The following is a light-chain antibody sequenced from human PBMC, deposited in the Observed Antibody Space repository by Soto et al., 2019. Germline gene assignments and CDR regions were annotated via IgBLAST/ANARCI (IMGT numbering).Light chain of an antibody. CDR2: KAS. CDR1: QTISSW. V-gene: IGKV1-5*03. Sequence: DIEMTQSPSTLSGSVGDRVTITWRASQTISSWLAWYQQKPGKAPKLLIYKASTLKSGVPSRFSGSGSGTEFTLTISSLQPDDFATYYCQHSNSYSEAFGQGTKVDI. J-gene: IGKJ1*01. CDR3: QHSNSYSEA.